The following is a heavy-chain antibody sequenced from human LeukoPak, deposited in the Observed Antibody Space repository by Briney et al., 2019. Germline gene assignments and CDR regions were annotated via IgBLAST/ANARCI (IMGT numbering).Heavy chain of an antibody. CDR1: GIPFGSHA. CDR2: IRGSGSKS. V-gene: IGHV3-23*01. CDR3: AKRGALSGSYPFDY. J-gene: IGHJ4*02. D-gene: IGHD1-26*01. Sequence: QPGGSLTLSCAASGIPFGSHALSWVRQAPGKGLEWVSAIRGSGSKSTYADSVKGRFTISRDNSKNTLYLHMNSLRAEDTAVYYCAKRGALSGSYPFDYWGQGTLVTVSS.